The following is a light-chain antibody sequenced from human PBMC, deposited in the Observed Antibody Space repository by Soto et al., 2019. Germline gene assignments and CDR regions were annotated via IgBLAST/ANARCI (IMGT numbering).Light chain of an antibody. CDR1: SSNIGSNY. CDR2: RNN. CDR3: AAWDDSLSGYV. V-gene: IGLV1-47*01. Sequence: QSVLTRPPSASGTPGQRVTLSCSGSSSNIGSNYVYWYQQLPGTAPKLLIYRNNQRPSGVPDRFSGSKSGTSASLAISGLRSEDEADYYCAAWDDSLSGYVFGTGTKVTVL. J-gene: IGLJ1*01.